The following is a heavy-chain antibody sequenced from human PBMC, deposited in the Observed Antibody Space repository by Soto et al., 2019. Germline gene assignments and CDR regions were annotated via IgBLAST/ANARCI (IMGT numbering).Heavy chain of an antibody. CDR2: ISSSGSTI. CDR1: GFTFSSYE. D-gene: IGHD6-19*01. J-gene: IGHJ3*02. CDR3: ARLYSSGWIDAFDI. V-gene: IGHV3-48*03. Sequence: GGSLRLSCAASGFTFSSYEMNWVRQAPGEGLEWVSYISSSGSTIYYADSVKGRFTTSRDNAKNSLYLQMNSLRAEDTAVYYCARLYSSGWIDAFDIWGQGTMVTVSS.